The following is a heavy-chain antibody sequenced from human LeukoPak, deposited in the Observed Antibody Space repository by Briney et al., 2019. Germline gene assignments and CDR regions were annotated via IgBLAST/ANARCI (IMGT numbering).Heavy chain of an antibody. D-gene: IGHD2-21*01. CDR2: ISNNGKT. CDR3: PRRTYSGRVRHLLYSFMDV. Sequence: SETLSLTCTVSGASISSSSWTWIRQSPGKGLESLGFISNNGKTEYKSSFEGRVSMSLDTSKSQFSLTLSSVTAADTAVYFCPRRTYSGRVRHLLYSFMDVWGKGTTVIVS. J-gene: IGHJ6*03. CDR1: GASISSSS. V-gene: IGHV4-59*08.